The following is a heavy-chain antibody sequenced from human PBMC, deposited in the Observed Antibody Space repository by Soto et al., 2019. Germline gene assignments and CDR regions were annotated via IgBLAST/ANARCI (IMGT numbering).Heavy chain of an antibody. V-gene: IGHV4-4*02. CDR3: ARVRQGCSANNCYFDP. CDR1: GGSVRAPDW. Sequence: LSLTCTLSGGSVRAPDWWNWVRQSPDKGLEWIAEVHISGHSNYNPSLRSRVSVSIDSSKNQFYLNLNSVTAADTAIYYCARVRQGCSANNCYFDPWGQGTQVTVSS. J-gene: IGHJ5*01. CDR2: VHISGHS. D-gene: IGHD1-1*01.